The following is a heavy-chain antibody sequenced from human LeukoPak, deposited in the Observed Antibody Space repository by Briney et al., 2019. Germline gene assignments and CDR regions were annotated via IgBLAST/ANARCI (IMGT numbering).Heavy chain of an antibody. CDR2: INHSGST. CDR1: GESFSGYY. Sequence: SETLSLTCAVYGESFSGYYWSWIRQPPGKGLEWIGEINHSGSTNYNPPLKSRVTISVDTSKNQFSLKLSSVTAADTAVYYCARPLSGYSSSWYYWGQGTLVTVSS. D-gene: IGHD6-13*01. J-gene: IGHJ4*02. V-gene: IGHV4-34*01. CDR3: ARPLSGYSSSWYY.